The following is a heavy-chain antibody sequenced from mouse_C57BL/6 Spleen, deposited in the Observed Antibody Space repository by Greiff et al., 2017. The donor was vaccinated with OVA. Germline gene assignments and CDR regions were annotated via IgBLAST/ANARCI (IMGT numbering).Heavy chain of an antibody. J-gene: IGHJ2*01. V-gene: IGHV3-1*01. CDR1: GYSITSGYD. Sequence: EVQLQQSGPGMVKPSQSLSLTCTVTGYSITSGYDWHWIRHFPGNKLEWMGYISYSGSTNYNPSLKSRISITHDTSKNHFFLKLNSVTTEDTATYYCARASSSIIDYWGQGTTLTVSS. CDR3: ARASSSIIDY. CDR2: ISYSGST. D-gene: IGHD1-1*01.